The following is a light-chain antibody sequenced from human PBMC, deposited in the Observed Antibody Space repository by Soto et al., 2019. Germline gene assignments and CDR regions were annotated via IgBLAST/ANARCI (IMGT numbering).Light chain of an antibody. V-gene: IGKV3-20*01. CDR3: QQYHTSPLT. J-gene: IGKJ1*01. Sequence: EIVLTQSPGTLSLSPGERATLSCRASQSLSSSYLAWYQQKPGQAPRLLIYGASSRATGIPDRFSGSGSGTDFTLTISRLEPEDFALYYCQQYHTSPLTFGQGTKVDIK. CDR1: QSLSSSY. CDR2: GAS.